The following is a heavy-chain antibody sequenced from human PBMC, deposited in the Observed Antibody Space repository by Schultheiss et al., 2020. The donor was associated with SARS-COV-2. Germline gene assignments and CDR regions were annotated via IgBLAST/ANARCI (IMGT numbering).Heavy chain of an antibody. CDR2: ISSSSSTI. V-gene: IGHV3-48*04. J-gene: IGHJ6*03. CDR3: ARSPHYYYYYMDV. Sequence: GGSLRLSCAASGFTFSSYAMSWVRQAPGKGLEWVSYISSSSSTIYYADSVKGRFTISRDNAKNSLYLQMNSLRAEDTALYYCARSPHYYYYYMDVWGKGTTVTVSS. CDR1: GFTFSSYA.